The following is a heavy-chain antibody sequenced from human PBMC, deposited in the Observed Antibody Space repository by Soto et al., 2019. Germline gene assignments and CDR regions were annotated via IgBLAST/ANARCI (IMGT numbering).Heavy chain of an antibody. V-gene: IGHV1-2*02. CDR3: ARESVLNGTHHFDS. Sequence: ASVKVSCKASGYSFTGQYIHWVRQAPGQGLEWMGWINPNSGGTNYAQKVQGRVTMTRDTATSTAYMELSRLISDDTAVYYCARESVLNGTHHFDSWGQGTRVTVSS. D-gene: IGHD1-7*01. CDR2: INPNSGGT. J-gene: IGHJ4*02. CDR1: GYSFTGQY.